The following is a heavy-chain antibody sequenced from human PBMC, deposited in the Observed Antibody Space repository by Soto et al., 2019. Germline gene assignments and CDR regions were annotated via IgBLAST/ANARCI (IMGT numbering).Heavy chain of an antibody. Sequence: ASVQVSCKASGYTFTRYYIHLWRQAPGQWLEWMGWFNPNSGFTSYAQKFQGWVTMTRDTSISTAYMELCRLGSDDTAVYYCVTSRVSIAVAGETEYYLDYWGQGTLVTVSS. D-gene: IGHD6-19*01. CDR2: FNPNSGFT. CDR3: VTSRVSIAVAGETEYYLDY. CDR1: GYTFTRYY. V-gene: IGHV1-2*04. J-gene: IGHJ4*02.